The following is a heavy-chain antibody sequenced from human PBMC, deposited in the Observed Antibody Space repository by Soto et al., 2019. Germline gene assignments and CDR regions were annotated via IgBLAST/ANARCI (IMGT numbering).Heavy chain of an antibody. V-gene: IGHV4-39*01. J-gene: IGHJ4*02. CDR1: GASISSGSYY. D-gene: IGHD4-4*01. CDR2: FYSETT. CDR3: ARHEQSNYKYGFNYFDL. Sequence: PSETLSLTCTVSGASISSGSYYWGWIRQSPGKGLEWIGSFYSETTYYSPSLKSRVTISVDTSENQVSLKLSSVTAADTAVYFCARHEQSNYKYGFNYFDLWGQGTLVTVPQ.